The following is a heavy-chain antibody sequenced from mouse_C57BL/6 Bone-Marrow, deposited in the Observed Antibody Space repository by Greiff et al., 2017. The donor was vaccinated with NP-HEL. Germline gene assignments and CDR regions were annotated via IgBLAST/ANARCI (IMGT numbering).Heavy chain of an antibody. J-gene: IGHJ2*01. CDR2: IYPGDGDT. Sequence: QVQLKESGAELVKPGASVKISCKASGYAFSSYWMNWVKQRPGKGLEWIGQIYPGDGDTNYNGKFKGKATLTADKSSSTAYMQLSSLTSEDSAVYFCARFYYDYDYFDYWGQGTTLTVSS. CDR3: ARFYYDYDYFDY. V-gene: IGHV1-80*01. D-gene: IGHD2-4*01. CDR1: GYAFSSYW.